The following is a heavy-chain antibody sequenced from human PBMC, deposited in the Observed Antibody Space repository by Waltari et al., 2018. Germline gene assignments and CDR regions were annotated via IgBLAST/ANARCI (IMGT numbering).Heavy chain of an antibody. J-gene: IGHJ5*02. V-gene: IGHV3-74*01. CDR3: ARAGGGELRMGFDP. D-gene: IGHD2-21*01. Sequence: EVQLVESGGGLIQPGGSLRLSCAASGFAFSSYGVTWPRQAPGKGLVWVSRINTDGSSTNYADSVKGRFTISRDNAKNTLYLQMNSLRAEDTAVYYCARAGGGELRMGFDPWGQGTLVTVSS. CDR1: GFAFSSYG. CDR2: INTDGSST.